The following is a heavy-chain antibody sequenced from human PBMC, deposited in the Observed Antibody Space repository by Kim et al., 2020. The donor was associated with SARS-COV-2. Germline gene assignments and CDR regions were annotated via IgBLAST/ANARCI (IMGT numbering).Heavy chain of an antibody. CDR3: ARFGGKRSSSSGEEPAGSFDY. Sequence: SETLSLTCAVYGGSFSGYYWSWIRQPPGKGLEWIGEINHSGSTNYNPSLKSRVTISVDTSKNQFSLKLSSVTAADTAVYYCARFGGKRSSSSGEEPAGSFDYWGQGTLVTVSS. J-gene: IGHJ4*02. CDR2: INHSGST. D-gene: IGHD6-6*01. V-gene: IGHV4-34*01. CDR1: GGSFSGYY.